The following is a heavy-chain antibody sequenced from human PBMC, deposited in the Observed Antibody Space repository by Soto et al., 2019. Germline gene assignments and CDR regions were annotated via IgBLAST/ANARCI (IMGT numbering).Heavy chain of an antibody. J-gene: IGHJ4*02. CDR1: GFIFSQYV. CDR2: ISYDATNQ. CDR3: AREGVGPYDFWSGYYVH. Sequence: QVQLVESGGGVVQLGRSLRLSCAASGFIFSQYVMHWVRQAPGKGLEWVAIISYDATNQYYADSVRGRFTISRDNSNSTVYLQMNRLSAEDTAVYYCAREGVGPYDFWSGYYVHWGQGTLVTVSS. V-gene: IGHV3-30-3*01. D-gene: IGHD3-3*01.